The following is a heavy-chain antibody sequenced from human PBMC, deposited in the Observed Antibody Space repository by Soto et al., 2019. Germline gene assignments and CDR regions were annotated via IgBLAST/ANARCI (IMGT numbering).Heavy chain of an antibody. CDR3: ARFTYYDILTGYYERYYFDY. Sequence: GSLVLACAASGFTYRDYYMSWIRQAPGKGLEWVSYISSSSSYTNYADSVKGRFTISRDNAKNSLYLQMNSLRAEDTAVYYCARFTYYDILTGYYERYYFDYWGQGTLVTVYS. D-gene: IGHD3-9*01. J-gene: IGHJ4*02. CDR1: GFTYRDYY. CDR2: ISSSSSYT. V-gene: IGHV3-11*06.